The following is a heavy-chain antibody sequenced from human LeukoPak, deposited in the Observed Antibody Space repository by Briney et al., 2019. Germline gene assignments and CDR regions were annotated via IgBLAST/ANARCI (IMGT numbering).Heavy chain of an antibody. CDR1: EFIFSSYS. Sequence: PGGSLRLPCAASEFIFSSYSMNWVRQAPGKGLEWVSSISSSTTYIYYADSVKGRFTISRDNAKNSLYLQMNSLRAEDTAVYYCARDVGYWYFDLWGRGTLVTVSS. J-gene: IGHJ2*01. V-gene: IGHV3-21*01. CDR3: ARDVGYWYFDL. CDR2: ISSSTTYI. D-gene: IGHD2-15*01.